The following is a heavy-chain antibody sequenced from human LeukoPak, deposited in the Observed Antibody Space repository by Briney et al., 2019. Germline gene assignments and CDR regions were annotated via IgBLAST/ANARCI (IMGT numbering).Heavy chain of an antibody. CDR3: ARDRYDSSHYYHY. CDR2: IGGTNGRT. J-gene: IGHJ4*02. CDR1: GFTFSSYA. V-gene: IGHV3-23*01. Sequence: GGSLRLSCAASGFTFSSYAMSWVRQPPGKGLEWVSAIGGTNGRTYYADSVKGRFTISRDNAKNSLYLQMNSLRGEDTAVYYCARDRYDSSHYYHYWGQGTLVTVSA. D-gene: IGHD3-22*01.